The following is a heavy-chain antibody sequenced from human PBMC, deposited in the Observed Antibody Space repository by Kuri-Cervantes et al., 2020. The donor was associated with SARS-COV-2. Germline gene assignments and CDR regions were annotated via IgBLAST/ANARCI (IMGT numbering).Heavy chain of an antibody. Sequence: ASVKVSCKASGYTLTDYYLHWVRQAPGQGLEWMGWINPNGGTNSAQRLQGRATVTRDTSFNTVYVELSMLRSDDTAVYYCARERRTDGYRDGFALWGQGILVVASS. CDR1: GYTLTDYY. CDR3: ARERRTDGYRDGFAL. J-gene: IGHJ4*02. V-gene: IGHV1-2*02. D-gene: IGHD5-18*01. CDR2: INPNGGT.